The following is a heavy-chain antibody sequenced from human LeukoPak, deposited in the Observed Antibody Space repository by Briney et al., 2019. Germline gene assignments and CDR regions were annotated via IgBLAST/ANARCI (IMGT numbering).Heavy chain of an antibody. CDR1: GGSFTGYY. Sequence: KSSETLSLTCAVYGGSFTGYYWSWIRQPPGKGLEWIGEINHSGSTNYDPSLKSRVTISVDTSKNQFSLTLSSVTAADTAVYYCARGLYGMDVWGQGTTVTVSS. CDR2: INHSGST. CDR3: ARGLYGMDV. V-gene: IGHV4-34*01. J-gene: IGHJ6*02.